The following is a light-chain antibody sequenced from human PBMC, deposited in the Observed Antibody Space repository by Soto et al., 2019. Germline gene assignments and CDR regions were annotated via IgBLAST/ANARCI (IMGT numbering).Light chain of an antibody. V-gene: IGKV3-20*01. Sequence: ETVLTQSPGTLSLSPGERATLSCRASQSVSGSRLAWYHQKPGQAPRLLTYGAFNRVTGIPVRFSGSGSGTDFTLTITTLEPEDFAAYYCQQYGNSPSTFGQGTTVDIK. CDR3: QQYGNSPST. J-gene: IGKJ1*01. CDR2: GAF. CDR1: QSVSGSR.